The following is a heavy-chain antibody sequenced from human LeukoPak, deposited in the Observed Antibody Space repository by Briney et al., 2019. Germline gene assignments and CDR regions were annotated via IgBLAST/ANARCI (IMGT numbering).Heavy chain of an antibody. V-gene: IGHV4-34*01. CDR1: GGSISSYY. D-gene: IGHD3-10*01. J-gene: IGHJ4*02. Sequence: SETLSLTCTVSGGSISSYYWSWIRQPPGKGLEWIGEINHSGSTNYNPSLKSRVTISVDTSKNQFSLKLSSVTAADTAVYYCASPNGSGSYYNVWGQGTLVTVSS. CDR2: INHSGST. CDR3: ASPNGSGSYYNV.